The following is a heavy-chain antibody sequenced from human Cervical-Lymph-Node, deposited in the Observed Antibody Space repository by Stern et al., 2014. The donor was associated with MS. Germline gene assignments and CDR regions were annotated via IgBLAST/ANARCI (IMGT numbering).Heavy chain of an antibody. CDR2: IYPGDSDT. CDR1: GYSFTSYW. D-gene: IGHD3-22*01. V-gene: IGHV5-51*01. CDR3: ASSYYYDSTYEADAFDI. Sequence: EVQLVESGAEVKKPGESLKISCKGSGYSFTSYWIGWVRQMPGKGLEWMGIIYPGDSDTRYSPSFQGQVTISADKSISTAYLQWSSLKASDTAMYYCASSYYYDSTYEADAFDIWGQGTMVTVSS. J-gene: IGHJ3*02.